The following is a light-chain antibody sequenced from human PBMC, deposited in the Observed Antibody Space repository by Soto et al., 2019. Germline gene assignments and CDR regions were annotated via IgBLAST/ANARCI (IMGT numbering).Light chain of an antibody. CDR3: QQYDDSIT. Sequence: EIVLTQSPDTLSLSPGESATLSCRASQSVSSSYLAWYQQKPGRAPRLLIYGASNRATGTADRFSGSGSGRDFTLSISRLEPEDFAVFYCQQYDDSITFGQGTRLEIE. J-gene: IGKJ5*01. V-gene: IGKV3-20*01. CDR2: GAS. CDR1: QSVSSSY.